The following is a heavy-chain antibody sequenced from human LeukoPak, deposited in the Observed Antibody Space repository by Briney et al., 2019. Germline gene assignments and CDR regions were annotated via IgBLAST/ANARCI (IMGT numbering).Heavy chain of an antibody. Sequence: GGSLRLSCAASGLTLSNYWMSWVRQASGKGLEWVANIKQDGSEKYLVDSVKGRFTMSRDNAKNSLYLQMSSLRAEDTAVYYCARSRYCVNGICSYFDYWGQGTLVTVSS. V-gene: IGHV3-7*03. CDR1: GLTLSNYW. D-gene: IGHD2-8*01. CDR2: IKQDGSEK. J-gene: IGHJ4*02. CDR3: ARSRYCVNGICSYFDY.